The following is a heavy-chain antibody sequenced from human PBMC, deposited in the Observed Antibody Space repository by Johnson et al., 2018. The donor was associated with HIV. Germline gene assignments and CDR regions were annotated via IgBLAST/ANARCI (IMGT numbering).Heavy chain of an antibody. J-gene: IGHJ3*02. V-gene: IGHV3-53*01. CDR1: GLIVSSSY. Sequence: VQLVESGGGLIQPGGSLRLSCAASGLIVSSSYMTWVRQGPGKGLEWVSVIYSGGSAYSADSVKGRFTISRDNSKNTVFLQMNRLRAEDTALYSCAKLSDNDGFDIWGQGTMVAVSS. D-gene: IGHD6-25*01. CDR2: IYSGGSA. CDR3: AKLSDNDGFDI.